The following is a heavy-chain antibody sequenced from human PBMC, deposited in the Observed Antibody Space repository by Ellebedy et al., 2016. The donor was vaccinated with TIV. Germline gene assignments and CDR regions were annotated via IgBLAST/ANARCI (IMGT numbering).Heavy chain of an antibody. CDR2: IIPIFGTA. V-gene: IGHV1-69*13. Sequence: ASVKVSCKASGGTFSSYAISWVRQAPGQGLEWMGGIIPIFGTANYAQKFQGRVTITADESTSTAYMELSSLRSEDTAVYYCARDHNYYGSGRPNWFDPWGQGTLVTVSS. D-gene: IGHD3-10*01. CDR1: GGTFSSYA. J-gene: IGHJ5*02. CDR3: ARDHNYYGSGRPNWFDP.